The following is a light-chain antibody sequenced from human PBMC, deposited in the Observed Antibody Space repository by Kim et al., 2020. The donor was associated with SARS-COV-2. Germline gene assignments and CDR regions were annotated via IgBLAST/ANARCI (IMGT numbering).Light chain of an antibody. CDR3: QQHDSYPWT. V-gene: IGKV1-5*03. CDR2: RAS. Sequence: ASVGDKVTISCRASQPISSSLAWYQQRAGKAPRLLIYRASSVETGVPSRFSGSGSGTEFTLTITSLQPDDFATYYCQQHDSYPWTFGQGTKLEI. CDR1: QPISSS. J-gene: IGKJ1*01.